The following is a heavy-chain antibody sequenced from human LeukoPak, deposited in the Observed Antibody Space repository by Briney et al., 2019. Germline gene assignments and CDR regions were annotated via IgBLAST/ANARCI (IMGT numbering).Heavy chain of an antibody. CDR2: ISGRDYST. J-gene: IGHJ5*01. D-gene: IGHD6-19*01. CDR1: GFTFSTYA. V-gene: IGHV3-23*01. Sequence: PGGSLRLSCVASGFTFSTYAMSWLRQSPGKGLEGVSTISGRDYSTFYADSVKGRFTISRDNSKNTLYLEMSRLRAEDSAVYYCAKPLVAGAGGDYDSWGQGTLVTVSS. CDR3: AKPLVAGAGGDYDS.